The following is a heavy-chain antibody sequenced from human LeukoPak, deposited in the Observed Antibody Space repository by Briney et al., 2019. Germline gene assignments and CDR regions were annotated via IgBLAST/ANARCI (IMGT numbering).Heavy chain of an antibody. Sequence: SETLSLICTVSGGSISSYYWSWIRQPPGKGLEWIGYIYYSGSTNYNPSLKSRVTISVDTSKNQFSLKLSSVTAADTAVYYCAAMKGIAARKGPFDYWGQGTLVTVSS. CDR3: AAMKGIAARKGPFDY. CDR2: IYYSGST. V-gene: IGHV4-59*08. D-gene: IGHD6-6*01. CDR1: GGSISSYY. J-gene: IGHJ4*02.